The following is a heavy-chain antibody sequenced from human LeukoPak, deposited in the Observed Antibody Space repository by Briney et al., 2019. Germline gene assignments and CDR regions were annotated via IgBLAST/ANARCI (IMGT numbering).Heavy chain of an antibody. D-gene: IGHD1-26*01. Sequence: PGGSLRLSCAASGFTFSSYAMSWVRQAARKGLEWVSGISGSGGSTYYADSVKGRFTISRDNSMNTLYLQMNSLRAEDTAVYYCAKDVVGAINYFDYWGQGTLVTVSS. J-gene: IGHJ4*02. CDR3: AKDVVGAINYFDY. CDR1: GFTFSSYA. V-gene: IGHV3-23*01. CDR2: ISGSGGST.